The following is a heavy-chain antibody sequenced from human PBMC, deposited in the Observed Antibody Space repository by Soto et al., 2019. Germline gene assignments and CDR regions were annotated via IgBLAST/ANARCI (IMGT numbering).Heavy chain of an antibody. CDR3: ARDNGSYRPLFQDF. J-gene: IGHJ4*02. V-gene: IGHV3-23*01. CDR1: GFTFSSYA. D-gene: IGHD1-26*01. CDR2: ISGNGATT. Sequence: EVRLLESGGGLVQPGGSLRLSCAASGFTFSSYAMKWVRQAPGKGLEWVSGISGNGATTFYADSVKGRLTISRDNSGNTLYLQMNSLRVDDAAIYYCARDNGSYRPLFQDFWGQGTLVTVSS.